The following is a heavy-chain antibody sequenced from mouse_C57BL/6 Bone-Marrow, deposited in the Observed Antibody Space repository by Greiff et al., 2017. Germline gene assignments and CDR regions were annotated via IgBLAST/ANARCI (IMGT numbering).Heavy chain of an antibody. CDR3: ATLDAIDY. CDR1: GFTFSDYY. Sequence: EVMLVESGGGLVQPGGSLKLSCAASGFTFSDYYMYWVRQTPEKRLEWVAYISAGGGNTYYPDTVKGRFTISRDNAKNTLYLQMSRLKSEDTAMYYCATLDAIDYWGQGTSVTVSS. CDR2: ISAGGGNT. J-gene: IGHJ4*01. V-gene: IGHV5-12*01.